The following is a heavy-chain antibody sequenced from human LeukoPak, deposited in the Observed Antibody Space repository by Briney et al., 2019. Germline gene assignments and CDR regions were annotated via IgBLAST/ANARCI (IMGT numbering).Heavy chain of an antibody. D-gene: IGHD1-26*01. V-gene: IGHV1-46*01. CDR2: IDPNTGTT. J-gene: IGHJ4*02. CDR3: ARGGTGFGPGFFPPDY. CDR1: GYSFTRYY. Sequence: ASVKVSCKASGYSFTRYYIHWVRQAPGQGRDYMGMIDPNTGTTWYSQKFQGTVTMTRDTSTSTVSMELSSLRSDDTAVYYCARGGTGFGPGFFPPDYWGQGTLVTVSS.